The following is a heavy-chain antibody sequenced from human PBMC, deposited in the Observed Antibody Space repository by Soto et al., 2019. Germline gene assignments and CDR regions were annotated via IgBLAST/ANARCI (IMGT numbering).Heavy chain of an antibody. J-gene: IGHJ6*02. CDR1: NGSVSSGTYS. CDR2: IYYSGTT. Sequence: PSETLSLTCTVSNGSVSSGTYSWSWVRQPPGKGLEWIGYIYYSGTTYYTPSLKSRLTMSMDRANGHFSLNLTSVTAADTAVYFCARGHYYYGMAVWGQGITVTVSS. V-gene: IGHV4-30-2*01. CDR3: ARGHYYYGMAV.